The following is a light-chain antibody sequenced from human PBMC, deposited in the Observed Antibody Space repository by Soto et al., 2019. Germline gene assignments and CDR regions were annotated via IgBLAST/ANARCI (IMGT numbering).Light chain of an antibody. CDR2: EAS. CDR1: QSISDS. V-gene: IGKV1-5*03. J-gene: IGKJ1*01. CDR3: QQYNGYWT. Sequence: DIQMTQSPSTLSASVGDRVTITCRASQSISDSLAWYQQKPGKAPKLLIYEASSLKSGVPSRFSGSRSGTEYTLTISSLQPDDFATYYCQQYNGYWTFGQGTKEEIK.